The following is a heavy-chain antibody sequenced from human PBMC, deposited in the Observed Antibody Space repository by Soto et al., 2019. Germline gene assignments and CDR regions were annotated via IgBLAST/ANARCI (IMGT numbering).Heavy chain of an antibody. CDR1: GYTFSSYS. V-gene: IGHV1-46*03. J-gene: IGHJ4*02. Sequence: QVQLVQSGAEMKKPGASVKVSCKASGYTFSSYSIHWVRQAPGQGLEWMGIINPSGGGTTYAQKFHGRVPMTRDTSTSTVYMELGSLRSEDTTVYYCAREPARGYVDYWGQGTLVTVSS. CDR3: AREPARGYVDY. CDR2: INPSGGGT.